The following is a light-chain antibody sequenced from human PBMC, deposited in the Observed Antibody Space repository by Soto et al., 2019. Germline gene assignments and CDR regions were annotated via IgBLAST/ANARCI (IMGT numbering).Light chain of an antibody. J-gene: IGKJ4*01. V-gene: IGKV3-20*01. Sequence: IVLTQSPAILALSPGDRATLSCTASQSVSSSYFAWYQHKPGQAPRLLIHGASSRVTGIPDRFSGSGSGTDFTLTITRLEPEDFAVYYCQQYQSLTFGGGTKVDIK. CDR3: QQYQSLT. CDR1: QSVSSSY. CDR2: GAS.